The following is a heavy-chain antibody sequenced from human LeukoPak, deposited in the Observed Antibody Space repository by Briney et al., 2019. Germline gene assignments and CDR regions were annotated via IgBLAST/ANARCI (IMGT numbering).Heavy chain of an antibody. CDR2: IYYSGST. D-gene: IGHD3-10*01. CDR3: ARVWFEDESFDH. J-gene: IGHJ4*02. V-gene: IGHV4-39*07. Sequence: KPSETLSLTCTVSGGSISSSSYYWGWIRQPPGKGLEWIGSIYYSGSTYYNPSLKSRVTISVDTSKNQFSLKLNSVTAADTAVYYCARVWFEDESFDHWGQGTLATVSS. CDR1: GGSISSSSYY.